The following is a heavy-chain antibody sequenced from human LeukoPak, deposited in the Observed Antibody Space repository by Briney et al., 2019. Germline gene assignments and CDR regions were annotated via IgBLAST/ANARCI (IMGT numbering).Heavy chain of an antibody. CDR1: GGSISSYY. D-gene: IGHD1-26*01. J-gene: IGHJ4*02. Sequence: SETLSLTCTVSGGSISSYYWSWLRQPQGKGLEGIGYIYYSGSTNYNPSLKSRATISVDTSNNPFSLKLRSVTAADTAVYYCARGGGKWELLFDYWGQGTLVTVSS. V-gene: IGHV4-59*01. CDR2: IYYSGST. CDR3: ARGGGKWELLFDY.